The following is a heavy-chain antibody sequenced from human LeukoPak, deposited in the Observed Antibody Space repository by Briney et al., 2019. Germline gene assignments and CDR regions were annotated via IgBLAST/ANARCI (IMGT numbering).Heavy chain of an antibody. Sequence: SETLSLTCSVSGGSISTYYWSWIRQSPGKGLEWIGYIYHNGDTNYNPSFKSRVTISVDTSKNQFSLRLMSVTAADTAIYYCARRSYTPFDYWGQGSLVTVSS. J-gene: IGHJ4*02. D-gene: IGHD2-2*02. CDR1: GGSISTYY. CDR3: ARRSYTPFDY. V-gene: IGHV4-59*08. CDR2: IYHNGDT.